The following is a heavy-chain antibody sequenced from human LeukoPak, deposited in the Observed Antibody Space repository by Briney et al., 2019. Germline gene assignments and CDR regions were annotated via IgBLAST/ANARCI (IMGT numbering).Heavy chain of an antibody. CDR1: GFTFDDHG. D-gene: IGHD6-19*01. Sequence: PGGSMRLSCAASGFTFDDHGMSWVRQAPGKGLEWVSGINWNGGSTGYADSVKGRFTISRDNARNSVYLQMNSVRAEDTALYYCARDLGSGWTRFDYWGEGTLVTVSS. CDR3: ARDLGSGWTRFDY. J-gene: IGHJ4*02. CDR2: INWNGGST. V-gene: IGHV3-20*04.